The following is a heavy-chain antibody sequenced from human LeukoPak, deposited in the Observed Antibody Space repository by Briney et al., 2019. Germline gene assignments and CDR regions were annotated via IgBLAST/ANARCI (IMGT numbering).Heavy chain of an antibody. D-gene: IGHD6-19*01. CDR2: INHSGNT. Sequence: SETLSLTCAVYGGSFSGYYWSWIRQPPGKGLEWIGEINHSGNTNYNPSLKSRVTTSVDTSKNQFSLKLSSVTAADTAVYYCARGGWKAFDIWGQGTMVTVSS. CDR3: ARGGWKAFDI. V-gene: IGHV4-34*01. CDR1: GGSFSGYY. J-gene: IGHJ3*02.